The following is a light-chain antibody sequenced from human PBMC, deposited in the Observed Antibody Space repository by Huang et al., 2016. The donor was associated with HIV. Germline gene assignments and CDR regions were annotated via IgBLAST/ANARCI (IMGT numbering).Light chain of an antibody. CDR3: QQYYSASIT. J-gene: IGKJ5*01. CDR1: QPLLSTANNKSY. Sequence: DIVMTQSPGSLTVSLGERASINCTSSQPLLSTANNKSYLAWYQQKPRQPPKALIYWACSRESGVPERFSGSGSGTDFTLTISSLQAEDVALYYCQQYYSASITFGQGTRVEI. CDR2: WAC. V-gene: IGKV4-1*01.